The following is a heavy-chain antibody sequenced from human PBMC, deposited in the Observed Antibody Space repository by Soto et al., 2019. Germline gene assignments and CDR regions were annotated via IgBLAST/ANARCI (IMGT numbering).Heavy chain of an antibody. CDR3: ARVRTVRGLRGWFDP. D-gene: IGHD3-10*01. Sequence: EVQLLESGGGLVQPGGSLRLSCAASGFTFSSYAMSWVRQAPGKGLEWVSAISGSGGSTYYADSVKGRFTSSRDNFKNTLYLQMNSLSAADTAVYYCARVRTVRGLRGWFDPWGQGTLVTVSS. V-gene: IGHV3-23*01. J-gene: IGHJ5*02. CDR2: ISGSGGST. CDR1: GFTFSSYA.